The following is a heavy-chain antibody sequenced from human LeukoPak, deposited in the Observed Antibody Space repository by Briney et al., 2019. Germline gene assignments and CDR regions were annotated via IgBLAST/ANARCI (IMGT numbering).Heavy chain of an antibody. V-gene: IGHV3-30*04. D-gene: IGHD3-9*01. Sequence: GGSLRLSCAASGFTFSSYAMHWVRQAPGKGLEWVAVISYDGSNKYYADSVKGRFTISRDNFKNTLYLQMNSLRAEDTAVYYCAKDMSDIQYYFDYWGQGTLVTVSS. CDR1: GFTFSSYA. CDR2: ISYDGSNK. CDR3: AKDMSDIQYYFDY. J-gene: IGHJ4*02.